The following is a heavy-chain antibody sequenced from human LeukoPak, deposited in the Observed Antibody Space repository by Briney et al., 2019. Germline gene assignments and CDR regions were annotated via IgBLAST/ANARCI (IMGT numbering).Heavy chain of an antibody. CDR2: IIPIFGTA. Sequence: SVKVSCKASGGTFSSYAISWVRQAPGQGLEWMGGIIPIFGTANYAQKFQGRVTITADESTSTAYMELSSLRSEDTAVYYCARSGVPAAIDWLDPWGQGTLVTVSS. D-gene: IGHD2-2*01. CDR3: ARSGVPAAIDWLDP. CDR1: GGTFSSYA. J-gene: IGHJ5*02. V-gene: IGHV1-69*01.